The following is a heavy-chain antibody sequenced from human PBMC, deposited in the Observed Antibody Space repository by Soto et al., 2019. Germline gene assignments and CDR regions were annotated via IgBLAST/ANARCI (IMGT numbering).Heavy chain of an antibody. CDR3: AREGLGIGAFDI. V-gene: IGHV4-59*01. Sequence: TLSLTCTVSGGSISSYYWSWIRQPPGKGLEWIGYIYYSGSTNYNPSLKSRVTISVDTSKNQFSLKLSSVTAADTAVYYCAREGLGIGAFDIWCQGTMVTVSS. J-gene: IGHJ3*02. D-gene: IGHD7-27*01. CDR1: GGSISSYY. CDR2: IYYSGST.